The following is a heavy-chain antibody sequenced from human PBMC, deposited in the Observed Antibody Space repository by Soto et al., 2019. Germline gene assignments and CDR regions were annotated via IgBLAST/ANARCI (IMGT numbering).Heavy chain of an antibody. CDR1: GYTFTSYG. V-gene: IGHV1-18*04. D-gene: IGHD1-26*01. J-gene: IGHJ6*02. Sequence: QVQLVQSGAEVKKPGASVKVSCKASGYTFTSYGISWVRQAPGRGLEWMGWISAYNGNTNYAQKLQGRVTMTTDTSTSTAYMELRSLRSDDTAVYYCARYSGSYYVGDVYYYYGMDVWGQGTTVTVSS. CDR3: ARYSGSYYVGDVYYYYGMDV. CDR2: ISAYNGNT.